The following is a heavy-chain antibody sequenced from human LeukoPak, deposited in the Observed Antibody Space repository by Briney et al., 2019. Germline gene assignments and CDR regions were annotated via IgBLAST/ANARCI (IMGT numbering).Heavy chain of an antibody. J-gene: IGHJ4*02. D-gene: IGHD5-24*01. CDR2: TNPNSGGT. Sequence: GSLRVSCEASGYTFTDYHMHWVRQAPEQGLERMGWTNPNSGGTNFAHMSQGSVTMTRDTSISTAYMEMSRLTSDDTAVYYCARGEGYNPNRYPYDYWGQGSLVTVSS. CDR3: ARGEGYNPNRYPYDY. V-gene: IGHV1-2*02. CDR1: GYTFTDYH.